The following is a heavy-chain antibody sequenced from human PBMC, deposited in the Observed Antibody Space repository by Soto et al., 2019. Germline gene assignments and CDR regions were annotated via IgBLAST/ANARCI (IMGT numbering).Heavy chain of an antibody. CDR1: GFTFSSYS. V-gene: IGHV3-48*02. D-gene: IGHD6-19*01. CDR2: ISSSSSTI. Sequence: EVQLVESGGGLVQPGGSLRLSCAASGFTFSSYSMNWFRQAPGKGLEWVSYISSSSSTIYYADSVKGRFTISRDNAKNSLYLQMNSLRDEDTAVYYCAREAIAVLNWFDPWGQGTLVTVSS. CDR3: AREAIAVLNWFDP. J-gene: IGHJ5*02.